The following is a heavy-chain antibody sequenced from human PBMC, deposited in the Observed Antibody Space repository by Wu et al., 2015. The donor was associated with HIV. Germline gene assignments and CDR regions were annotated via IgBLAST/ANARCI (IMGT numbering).Heavy chain of an antibody. Sequence: QVQLVQSGAEVKKPGSSVKVSCKASGYTFTSYGISWVRQAPGQGLEWMGWISAYNGNTNYAQKLQGRVTMTEDTSTDTAYMELSSLRSEDTAVYYCATDMSIAVAGTSYWGQGTLVTVSS. CDR3: ATDMSIAVAGTSY. CDR1: GYTFTSYG. D-gene: IGHD6-19*01. V-gene: IGHV1-18*01. CDR2: ISAYNGNT. J-gene: IGHJ4*02.